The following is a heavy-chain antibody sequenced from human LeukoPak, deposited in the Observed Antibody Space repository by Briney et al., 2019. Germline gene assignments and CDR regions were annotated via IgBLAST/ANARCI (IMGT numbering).Heavy chain of an antibody. J-gene: IGHJ4*02. Sequence: PGGSLRLSCAASGFTFSNYAMPWVRQAPGEGLEYVSAISSNGGSTYYANSVKGRFTISRDNSKNTLYLQMGSLRAEDMAVYYCASPGAYYWGQGTLVTVSS. CDR3: ASPGAYY. V-gene: IGHV3-64*01. CDR1: GFTFSNYA. CDR2: ISSNGGST.